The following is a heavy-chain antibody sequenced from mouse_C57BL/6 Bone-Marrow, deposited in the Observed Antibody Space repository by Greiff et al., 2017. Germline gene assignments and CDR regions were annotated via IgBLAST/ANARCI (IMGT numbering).Heavy chain of an antibody. CDR1: GFNIKDDY. CDR3: FPVYFDY. J-gene: IGHJ2*01. V-gene: IGHV14-4*01. CDR2: IDPENGDT. Sequence: EVQLQQSGAELVRPGASVKLSCTASGFNIKDDYMHWVKQRPEQGLEWIGWIDPENGDTEYASKFQGKATITADTSSNTAYLQLSSLTSEDTAVYYSFPVYFDYWGQGTTLTVSS.